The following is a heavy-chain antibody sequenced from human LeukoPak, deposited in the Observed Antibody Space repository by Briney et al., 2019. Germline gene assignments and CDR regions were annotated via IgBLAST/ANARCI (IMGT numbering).Heavy chain of an antibody. CDR3: ARLAGDYYDSSGYYPVDFDY. CDR1: GFTFSSYG. V-gene: IGHV3-21*01. CDR2: ICSSSSYI. D-gene: IGHD3-22*01. J-gene: IGHJ4*02. Sequence: PGGSLRLSCAASGFTFSSYGMHWVRQAPGKGLEWVSSICSSSSYIYYADSVKGRFTISRDNAKNSLYLQMNSLRAEDTAVYYCARLAGDYYDSSGYYPVDFDYWGQGTLVTVSS.